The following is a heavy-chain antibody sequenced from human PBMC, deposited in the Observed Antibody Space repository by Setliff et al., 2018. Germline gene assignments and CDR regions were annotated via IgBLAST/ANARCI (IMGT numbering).Heavy chain of an antibody. CDR1: GGSISSSSYY. Sequence: PSETLSLTCTVSGGSISSSSYYWGWVRQAPGKGLEWVGNINQDGSGKYYVDSVKGRFTISRDNAKNSLYVQMNSLRAEDTAVYYCAKEYSSTWVKAWFDPWDQGTLVTVSS. D-gene: IGHD6-13*01. CDR2: INQDGSGK. CDR3: AKEYSSTWVKAWFDP. J-gene: IGHJ5*02. V-gene: IGHV3-7*03.